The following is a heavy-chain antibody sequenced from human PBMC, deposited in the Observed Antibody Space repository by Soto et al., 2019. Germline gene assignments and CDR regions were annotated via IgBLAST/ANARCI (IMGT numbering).Heavy chain of an antibody. CDR1: GGSISSTNW. CDR2: IYHSGST. D-gene: IGHD7-27*01. CDR3: AGGGLTWGDY. J-gene: IGHJ4*02. Sequence: QVQLQESGPGLVKPSGTLSLTCVVSGGSISSTNWWSWVRQPPGKGLEWIGEIYHSGSTNYNPSLKRLVPLSVEHSPHQFSLNLSSVTGADTAVYYCAGGGLTWGDYWGQGTLVTVSS. V-gene: IGHV4-4*02.